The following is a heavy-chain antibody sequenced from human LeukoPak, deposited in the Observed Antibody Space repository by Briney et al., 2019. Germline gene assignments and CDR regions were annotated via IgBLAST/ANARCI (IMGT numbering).Heavy chain of an antibody. V-gene: IGHV3-21*01. CDR1: GFTFSSYS. CDR3: AGVVYGGNYCFDY. CDR2: ISSSSSYI. J-gene: IGHJ4*02. D-gene: IGHD4-23*01. Sequence: GGPLRLSCAASGFTFSSYSMNWVRQAPGKGLEWVSSISSSSSYIYYADSVKGRFTISRDNAKNSLYLQMNSLRAGDTAVYYCAGVVYGGNYCFDYRGQGTLVTVSS.